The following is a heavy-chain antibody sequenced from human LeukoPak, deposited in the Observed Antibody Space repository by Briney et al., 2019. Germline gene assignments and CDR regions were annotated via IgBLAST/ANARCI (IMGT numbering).Heavy chain of an antibody. D-gene: IGHD3-22*01. CDR2: INPNTGGT. V-gene: IGHV1-2*06. Sequence: ASVKVSCKASGYTFNDYYMHWVRQAPAQRFDWMGRINPNTGGTNYAQKFQGRVTMTRDTSMSTAYMEVSSLTSDDTAVYYCARNLFDSNAYYSPADYWGQGTLVTVAS. CDR1: GYTFNDYY. CDR3: ARNLFDSNAYYSPADY. J-gene: IGHJ4*02.